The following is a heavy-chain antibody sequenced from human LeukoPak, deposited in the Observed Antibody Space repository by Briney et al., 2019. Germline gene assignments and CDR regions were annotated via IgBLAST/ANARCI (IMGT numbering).Heavy chain of an antibody. CDR3: ARTTEGYCRGRSCYSYYYYMDV. CDR2: IHYSGST. J-gene: IGHJ6*03. D-gene: IGHD2-15*01. V-gene: IGHV4-59*01. Sequence: PSETLSLTCTVSGGSISSYYWSWIRQPPGKGLEWIGYIHYSGSTNYNPSLKSRVTISVDTSKNQFSLKLSSVTAADTAVYYCARTTEGYCRGRSCYSYYYYMDVWGKGTTVTISS. CDR1: GGSISSYY.